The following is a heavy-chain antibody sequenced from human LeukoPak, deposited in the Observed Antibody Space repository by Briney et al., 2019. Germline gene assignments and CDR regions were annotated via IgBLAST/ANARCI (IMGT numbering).Heavy chain of an antibody. CDR2: MNPNSGNT. Sequence: ASVKVSCKASGYTFTSYDINWVRQATRQGLEWMGWMNPNSGNTGYAQKFQGRVTITRNTSISTAYMELSSLRSEDTAVYYWSVLRFLEWLKGRKFDPWGQGTLVTVSS. J-gene: IGHJ5*02. V-gene: IGHV1-8*03. CDR1: GYTFTSYD. D-gene: IGHD3-3*01. CDR3: SVLRFLEWLKGRKFDP.